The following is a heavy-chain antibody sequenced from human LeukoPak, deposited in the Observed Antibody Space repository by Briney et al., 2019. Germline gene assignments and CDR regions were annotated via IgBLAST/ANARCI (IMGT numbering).Heavy chain of an antibody. Sequence: GGSLRLSCAASGFTVSSSHMTWVRQTPGKGLVWVSVTYSGGNTDYADSVKGRFTISRDNAKNTLYLQMNNLRAEDTAVYYCAREDCTIGAVCSSLLDHWGRGTLVTVSS. CDR1: GFTVSSSH. CDR3: AREDCTIGAVCSSLLDH. D-gene: IGHD2-8*01. J-gene: IGHJ4*02. CDR2: TYSGGNT. V-gene: IGHV3-66*01.